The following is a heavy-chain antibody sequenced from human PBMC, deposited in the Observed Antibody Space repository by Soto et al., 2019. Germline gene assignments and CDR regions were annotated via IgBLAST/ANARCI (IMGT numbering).Heavy chain of an antibody. CDR1: GYIFVNYG. V-gene: IGHV1-18*01. J-gene: IGHJ6*02. CDR2: ISPYSGNT. CDR3: AIVDKYVTPTPHDV. D-gene: IGHD5-12*01. Sequence: QVQLVQSGDEVRKPGSSVKVSCKASGYIFVNYGIDWVRQAPGQGLEWMGWISPYSGNTHYASKVQGRLTMTTDTSTNTSYMDLYSLTCDDTAVYYCAIVDKYVTPTPHDVWGQGTTVTVSS.